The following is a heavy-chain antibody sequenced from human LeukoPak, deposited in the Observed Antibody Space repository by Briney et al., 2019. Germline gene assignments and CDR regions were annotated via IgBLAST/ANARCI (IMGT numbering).Heavy chain of an antibody. J-gene: IGHJ4*02. Sequence: SETLSLTCSVSGGSISGYYWSWLPQPPGQGREWIGYIYYSGRNNYNPFLESRAAISVDTSKNPFSLTLSFVTVADTAVYYCARSTTSGLLGGYLDDWGRGTLVTVSS. CDR3: ARSTTSGLLGGYLDD. CDR2: IYYSGRN. CDR1: GGSISGYY. D-gene: IGHD1-26*01. V-gene: IGHV4-59*01.